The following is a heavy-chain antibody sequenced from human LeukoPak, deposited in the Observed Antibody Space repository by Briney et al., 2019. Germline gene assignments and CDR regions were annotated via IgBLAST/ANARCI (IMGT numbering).Heavy chain of an antibody. J-gene: IGHJ5*02. D-gene: IGHD3-16*01. CDR2: ISGSGGST. CDR1: GFTFSSYA. CDR3: AKKGASPGWFDP. V-gene: IGHV3-23*01. Sequence: GGSLRLSCAASGFTFSSYAMSWVRQAPGKGLEWVSAISGSGGSTYYADSVKGRFTISRDNSKNMLYLEMNSLRVDDTAVYYCAKKGASPGWFDPWGQGTLVIVSS.